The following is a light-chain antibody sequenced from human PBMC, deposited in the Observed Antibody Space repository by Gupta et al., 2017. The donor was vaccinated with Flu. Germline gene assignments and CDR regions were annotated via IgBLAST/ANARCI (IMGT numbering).Light chain of an antibody. CDR3: QKYNSAPHT. Sequence: IQMPSPPSSLSASVVDRVTITCRASQGISNYLAWYQQKPGKVPKLLIYAASTLQSGVPARFSGSGSGTDFTLTISSLQPEDVAIYYCQKYNSAPHTFGQGTKVEIK. V-gene: IGKV1-27*01. J-gene: IGKJ1*01. CDR1: QGISNY. CDR2: AAS.